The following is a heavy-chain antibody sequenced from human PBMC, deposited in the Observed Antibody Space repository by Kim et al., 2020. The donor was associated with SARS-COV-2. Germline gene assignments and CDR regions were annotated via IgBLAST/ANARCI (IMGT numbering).Heavy chain of an antibody. CDR3: TTDVDIVVVPAAIPEDY. Sequence: VKGRFTISRDDSKNTLYLQMNSLKTEDTAVYYCTTDVDIVVVPAAIPEDYWGQGTLVTVSS. D-gene: IGHD2-2*02. J-gene: IGHJ4*02. V-gene: IGHV3-15*01.